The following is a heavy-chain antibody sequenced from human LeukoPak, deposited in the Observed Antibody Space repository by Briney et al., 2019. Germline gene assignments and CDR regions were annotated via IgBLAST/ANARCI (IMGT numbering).Heavy chain of an antibody. CDR2: TNYSGSA. V-gene: IGHV4-59*08. J-gene: IGHJ3*02. D-gene: IGHD4-17*01. Sequence: SETLSLTCTVSGGSLSSYYFSWIRQSPGKGLEWIAYTNYSGSASYNPSLKSRVTMSVDTSKQFSLSLSSVTAADTAVYYCARHNYDDYVFDIWGQGTKVTVSS. CDR1: GGSLSSYY. CDR3: ARHNYDDYVFDI.